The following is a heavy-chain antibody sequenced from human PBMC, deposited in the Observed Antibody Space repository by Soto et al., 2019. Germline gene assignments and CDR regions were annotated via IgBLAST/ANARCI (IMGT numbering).Heavy chain of an antibody. CDR2: IYWDDDK. V-gene: IGHV2-5*02. D-gene: IGHD3-16*02. CDR1: GFSLSTSGVG. J-gene: IGHJ4*02. Sequence: QITLKESGPTLVKPTQTLTLTCTFSGFSLSTSGVGVGWIRQPPGKALEWLALIYWDDDKRYSPSLKSRLTIPKDTSKNQVVLTMTNMDPVENATYYCAHRIVYDYIWGSYREFDYWGQGTLVTVSS. CDR3: AHRIVYDYIWGSYREFDY.